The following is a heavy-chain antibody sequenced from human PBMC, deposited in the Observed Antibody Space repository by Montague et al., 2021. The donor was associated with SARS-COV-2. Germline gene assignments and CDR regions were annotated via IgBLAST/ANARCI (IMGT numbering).Heavy chain of an antibody. V-gene: IGHV3-30*04. J-gene: IGHJ4*02. CDR2: ITYGRSNK. CDR3: ARVRSGCYYGDFDD. Sequence: SLRLSCAASGFTFSSYTMHWVRQAPGKGLEWVASITYGRSNKYYADSVKGRFTISRDNAKNTLYLQMNSLRAEDTAVYYCARVRSGCYYGDFDDWGQGTPVTVSS. CDR1: GFTFSSYT. D-gene: IGHD1-26*01.